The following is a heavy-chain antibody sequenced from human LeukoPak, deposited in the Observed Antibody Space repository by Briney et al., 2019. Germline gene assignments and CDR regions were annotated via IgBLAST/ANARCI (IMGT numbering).Heavy chain of an antibody. D-gene: IGHD6-13*01. V-gene: IGHV3-21*01. CDR2: ISSSSSYI. CDR3: ARGRLAGYSSSSDFDY. CDR1: GFTFSSYS. J-gene: IGHJ4*02. Sequence: GGSLRLSCAASGFTFSSYSMYWVRQAPGKGLEWVSFISSSSSYIYDADSVKGRFTISRDNAKNSLYLQMGSLRAEDTAVYYCARGRLAGYSSSSDFDYWGQGTLVTVSS.